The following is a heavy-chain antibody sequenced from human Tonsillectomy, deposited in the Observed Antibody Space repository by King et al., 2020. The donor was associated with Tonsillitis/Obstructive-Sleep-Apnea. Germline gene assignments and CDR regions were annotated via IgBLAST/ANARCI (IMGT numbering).Heavy chain of an antibody. CDR3: ARLVTVAFDP. V-gene: IGHV4-59*08. Sequence: VQLQESGPGLVKPSETLSLTCTVSGGSISSYYWSWSRQPPGKGLGWIGYIHYSGSTNYNPSVKSRVTISVDTSKNQFPLKLSSVTAADTAVYYCARLVTVAFDPWGQGTLVTVSS. D-gene: IGHD4-11*01. CDR2: IHYSGST. CDR1: GGSISSYY. J-gene: IGHJ5*02.